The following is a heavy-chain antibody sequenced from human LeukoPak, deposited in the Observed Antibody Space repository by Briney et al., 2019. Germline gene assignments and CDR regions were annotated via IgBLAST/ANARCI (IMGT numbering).Heavy chain of an antibody. D-gene: IGHD6-13*01. Sequence: EASVKVSCKASGGTFSSYAISWVRQAPGQGLEWMGGIIPIFGTANYAQKFQGRVTITADESTSTAYMGLSSLRPEDTAVYYCARGTRCGSSWCNYYYMDVWGKGTTVTVSS. CDR1: GGTFSSYA. V-gene: IGHV1-69*13. CDR3: ARGTRCGSSWCNYYYMDV. CDR2: IIPIFGTA. J-gene: IGHJ6*03.